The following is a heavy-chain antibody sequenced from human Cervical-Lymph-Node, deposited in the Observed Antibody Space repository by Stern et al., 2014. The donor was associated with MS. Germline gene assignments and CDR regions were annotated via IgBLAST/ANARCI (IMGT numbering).Heavy chain of an antibody. CDR2: IYPGDSET. Sequence: VQLVQSGAELIRPGESLKISCKGSGFKFSIYWIAWVRQMPGKGLAWMGIIYPGDSETRYSPTFQGQVTRSADKSTSTAYLQWSSLNASDTAMYFCARQTTAWAADVWGQGTLVTVSS. J-gene: IGHJ4*02. V-gene: IGHV5-51*01. D-gene: IGHD1-14*01. CDR1: GFKFSIYW. CDR3: ARQTTAWAADV.